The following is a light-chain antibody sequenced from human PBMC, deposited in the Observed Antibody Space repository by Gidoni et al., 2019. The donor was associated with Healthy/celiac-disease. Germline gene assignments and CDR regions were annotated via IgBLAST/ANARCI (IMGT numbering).Light chain of an antibody. V-gene: IGKV3-15*01. Sequence: SPATLSVSPGERATLSCRASQSVSSNLAWYQQKPGQAPRLLIYGASTRATGIPARFSGSGSGTEFTLTISSLQSEDFAVYYCQQYNNWLSLTFGGGTKVEIK. CDR1: QSVSSN. J-gene: IGKJ4*01. CDR3: QQYNNWLSLT. CDR2: GAS.